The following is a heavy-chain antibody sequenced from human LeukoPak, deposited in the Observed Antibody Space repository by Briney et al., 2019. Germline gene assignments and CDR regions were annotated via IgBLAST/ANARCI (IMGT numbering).Heavy chain of an antibody. J-gene: IGHJ5*02. D-gene: IGHD6-6*01. Sequence: ASVKVSCKTSGYTFTTYGISWVRQAPGQGLEWMGLISAYGNTNYAQNLQGRVTMTTDTSTSTAYMELRSLRSDDTAVYYCARWRYSSSSGWFDTWGQGTLVTVSS. CDR3: ARWRYSSSSGWFDT. V-gene: IGHV1-18*01. CDR1: GYTFTTYG. CDR2: ISAYGNT.